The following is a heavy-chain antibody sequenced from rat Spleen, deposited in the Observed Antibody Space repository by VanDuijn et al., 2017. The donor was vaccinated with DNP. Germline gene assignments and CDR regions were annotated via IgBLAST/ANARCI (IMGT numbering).Heavy chain of an antibody. CDR3: ARWSRYFDY. CDR2: ISYSGTT. J-gene: IGHJ2*01. CDR1: GYSITSNY. Sequence: EVQLQESGPGLVKPSQSLSLTCSVTGYSITSNYWAWIRKFPGNKMEWMGYISYSGTTGYNPFLKSRISITRDTSKNQFFLQLNSVTTEDTATYYCARWSRYFDYWGQGVMVTVSS. V-gene: IGHV3-1*01.